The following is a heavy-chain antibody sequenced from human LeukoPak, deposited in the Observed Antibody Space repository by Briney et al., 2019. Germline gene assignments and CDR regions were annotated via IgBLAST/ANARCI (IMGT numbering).Heavy chain of an antibody. D-gene: IGHD5-18*01. J-gene: IGHJ5*02. CDR2: INPNSGGT. V-gene: IGHV1-2*02. Sequence: EASVKVSCKASGYTFTGYYMHWVRQAPGQGLEWMGWINPNSGGTNYAQKFQGRVTMTRDTSISTAYMELSRLRSDDTAVYYCARDRVVGTAILAWFDPWGQGTLVTVSS. CDR1: GYTFTGYY. CDR3: ARDRVVGTAILAWFDP.